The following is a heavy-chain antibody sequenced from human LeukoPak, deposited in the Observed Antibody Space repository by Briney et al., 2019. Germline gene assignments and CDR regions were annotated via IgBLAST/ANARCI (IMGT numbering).Heavy chain of an antibody. J-gene: IGHJ5*02. CDR1: GYTFTSYY. Sequence: GASVKVSCKASGYTFTSYYMHWVRQAPGQGLEWMGIINPSGGSTSYAQKFQGRVTMTRDMSTSTVYMELSSLRSEDTAVYYCAREPYSSSSQHWFDPWGQGTLVTVSS. CDR3: AREPYSSSSQHWFDP. V-gene: IGHV1-46*01. D-gene: IGHD6-6*01. CDR2: INPSGGST.